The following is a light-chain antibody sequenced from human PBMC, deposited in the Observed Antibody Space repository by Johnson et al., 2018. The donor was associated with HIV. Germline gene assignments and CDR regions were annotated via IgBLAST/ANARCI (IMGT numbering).Light chain of an antibody. CDR1: SCDIGNNY. CDR2: DSK. CDR3: GTWDSRLSAGHV. V-gene: IGLV1-51*01. J-gene: IGLJ1*01. Sequence: QSVLTQPPSVSAAPGQKVSISCSGNSCDIGNNYVSSHQQLPGTAPKLLIYDSKKRPSGIPDRISGSKSGTSATLGITGLQTGDEADYYCGTWDSRLSAGHVFGTGTKVTVL.